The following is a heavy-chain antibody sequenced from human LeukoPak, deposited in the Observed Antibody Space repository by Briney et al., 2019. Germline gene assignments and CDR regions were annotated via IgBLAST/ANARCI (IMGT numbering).Heavy chain of an antibody. CDR2: ISYDGSNK. CDR3: ARHYSGSYTFDY. Sequence: GRSLRLSCAASGFTFSSYAMHWVRQAPGKGLEWVAVISYDGSNKYYADSVKGRFTISRDNAKNSLYLQMNSLRAEDTAVYYCARHYSGSYTFDYWGQGTLVTVSS. J-gene: IGHJ4*02. CDR1: GFTFSSYA. D-gene: IGHD1-26*01. V-gene: IGHV3-30*04.